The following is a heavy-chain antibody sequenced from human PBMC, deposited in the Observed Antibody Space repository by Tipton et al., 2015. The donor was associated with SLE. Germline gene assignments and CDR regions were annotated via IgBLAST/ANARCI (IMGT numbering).Heavy chain of an antibody. Sequence: SLRLSCAASGFTFSSYGMHWVRQAPGKGLEWVAFIRYDGSNKYYADSVKGRFTITRDNSKNTLYLQMNSLRAEDTAVYYCAKGRGATRGAFDSWGQGTLATVSS. CDR1: GFTFSSYG. CDR3: AKGRGATRGAFDS. J-gene: IGHJ4*02. V-gene: IGHV3-30*02. D-gene: IGHD1-26*01. CDR2: IRYDGSNK.